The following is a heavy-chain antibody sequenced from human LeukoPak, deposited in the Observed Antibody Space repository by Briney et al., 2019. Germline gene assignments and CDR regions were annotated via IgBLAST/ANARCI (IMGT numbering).Heavy chain of an antibody. Sequence: SETLSLTCTVSGGSISSYYWSWIRQPPGKGLEWIGYIYYSGSTNYNPSLKSRVTISVDTSKNQFSLKLSSVTAADTAVYYCARESGPGMDVWGQGTTVTVSS. J-gene: IGHJ6*02. V-gene: IGHV4-59*01. CDR2: IYYSGST. CDR3: ARESGPGMDV. CDR1: GGSISSYY. D-gene: IGHD6-25*01.